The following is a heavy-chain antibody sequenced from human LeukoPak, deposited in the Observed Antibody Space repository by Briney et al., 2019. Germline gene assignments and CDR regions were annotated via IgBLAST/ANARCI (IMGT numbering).Heavy chain of an antibody. CDR2: IYYSGST. Sequence: SETLSFTCTVSGGSLISNSYFWGWIRQPPGKGLDWIGIIYYSGSTYYNPSLKSRVTISMDTSKKQLSLKLSSVTAADTAIYYCARHISGETIDYWGQGTLVTVSS. D-gene: IGHD3-10*01. CDR3: ARHISGETIDY. V-gene: IGHV4-39*01. CDR1: GGSLISNSYF. J-gene: IGHJ4*02.